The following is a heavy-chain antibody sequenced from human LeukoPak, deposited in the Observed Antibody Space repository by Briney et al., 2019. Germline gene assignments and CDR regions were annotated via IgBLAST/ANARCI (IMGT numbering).Heavy chain of an antibody. CDR1: GFTFSSYW. CDR2: IKQDGSEK. Sequence: GGSLRLPCAASGFTFSSYWMSWVRQAPGKGLEWVANIKQDGSEKYYVDSMKGRFAISRDNAKNSLYLQMNSLRAEDTAVYYCAILGRGCSSTSCTDAFDIWGQGTMVTVSS. CDR3: AILGRGCSSTSCTDAFDI. D-gene: IGHD2-2*01. V-gene: IGHV3-7*01. J-gene: IGHJ3*02.